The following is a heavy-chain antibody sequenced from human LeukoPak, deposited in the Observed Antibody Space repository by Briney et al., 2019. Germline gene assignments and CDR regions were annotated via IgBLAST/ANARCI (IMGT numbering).Heavy chain of an antibody. CDR2: ISGSGGST. CDR1: GFTFSSYA. D-gene: IGHD2-2*01. J-gene: IGHJ6*03. V-gene: IGHV3-23*01. CDR3: AKTTRGYCSSTSCYAWYYYYYMDV. Sequence: GGSLRLSCAASGFTFSSYAMSWVRQAPGKGLEWVSAISGSGGSTYYADSVKGRFTISRNNSKNTLYLQMNSLRAEDTAVYYCAKTTRGYCSSTSCYAWYYYYYMDVWGKGTTVTVSS.